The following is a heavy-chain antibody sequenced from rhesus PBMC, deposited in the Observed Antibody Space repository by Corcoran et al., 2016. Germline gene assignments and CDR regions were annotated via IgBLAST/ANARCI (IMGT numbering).Heavy chain of an antibody. V-gene: IGHV5-2*01. CDR2: IDPSESDN. Sequence: VHRVQSGAELKRPGESLTLSCKLSGSCLPIYLSGCGRSMYGKALEWMGEIDPSESDNRYSPAFQGQVTIAADKYISTTYLQWSSLKASDSATYYCAKGGGSGWSDAFDFWGQGLRVTVSS. D-gene: IGHD6S26*01. CDR3: AKGGGSGWSDAFDF. J-gene: IGHJ3*01. CDR1: GSCLPIYL.